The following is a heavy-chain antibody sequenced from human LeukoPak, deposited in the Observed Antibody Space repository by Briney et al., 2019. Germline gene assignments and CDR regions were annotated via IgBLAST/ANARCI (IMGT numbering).Heavy chain of an antibody. D-gene: IGHD6-13*01. Sequence: GGSLRLSCAASGFAFSSYAMSWVRQAPGKGLEWVSAISGSGGSTYYADSVKGRFTISRDNSKNTLYLQMNSLRAEDTAVYYCAKSRRVAAAGTGFDYWGQGTLVTVSS. CDR2: ISGSGGST. V-gene: IGHV3-23*01. CDR3: AKSRRVAAAGTGFDY. CDR1: GFAFSSYA. J-gene: IGHJ4*02.